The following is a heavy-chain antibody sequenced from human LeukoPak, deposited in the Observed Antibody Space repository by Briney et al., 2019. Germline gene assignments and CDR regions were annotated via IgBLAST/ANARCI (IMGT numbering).Heavy chain of an antibody. CDR1: GYTLSGHW. J-gene: IGHJ6*03. CDR3: ARPALYCSSTVCPPYMDV. Sequence: GEAPKISLKASGYTLSGHWIGRGRPMPGEGPEWMGIIYPGDSDTKYNAPFQGQVTISADKSISTAYLQWGSLKASDTATYYCARPALYCSSTVCPPYMDVWGKGTTVTVSS. CDR2: IYPGDSDT. D-gene: IGHD2-2*01. V-gene: IGHV5-51*01.